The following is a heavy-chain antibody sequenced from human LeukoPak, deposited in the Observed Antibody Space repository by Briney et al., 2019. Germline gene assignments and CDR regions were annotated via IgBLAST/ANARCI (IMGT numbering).Heavy chain of an antibody. CDR1: GYIFTSYD. D-gene: IGHD6-13*01. V-gene: IGHV1-8*01. CDR3: AREGIAAAGTLTSFDY. CDR2: MNPNSGNT. J-gene: IGHJ4*02. Sequence: ASVKVSCKASGYIFTSYDINWVRQATGQGLEWMGWMNPNSGNTVYAQKFQGRITMTRNTSITTAYMELSSLRSEDTAVYYCAREGIAAAGTLTSFDYWGQGTLVTVSS.